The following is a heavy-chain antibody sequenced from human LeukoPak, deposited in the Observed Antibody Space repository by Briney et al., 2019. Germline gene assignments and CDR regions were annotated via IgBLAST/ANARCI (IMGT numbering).Heavy chain of an antibody. D-gene: IGHD5-18*01. CDR2: INPNSGGT. V-gene: IGHV1-2*02. Sequence: GASVKVSCKASGYTFTGYYMHWVRQAPGQGLEWMGWINPNSGGTNYAQKFQGRVTMTRDTSISTAYMELSRLRSDDTAVYYCARDAGESGYSYGPWGQGTLVTVSS. CDR1: GYTFTGYY. J-gene: IGHJ4*02. CDR3: ARDAGESGYSYGP.